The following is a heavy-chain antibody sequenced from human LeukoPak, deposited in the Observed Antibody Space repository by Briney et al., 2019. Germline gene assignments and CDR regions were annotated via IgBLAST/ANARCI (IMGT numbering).Heavy chain of an antibody. V-gene: IGHV3-15*05. CDR1: GFRFTNAW. CDR3: TTDLAITMIRGVIVY. CDR2: IKSKADGETT. Sequence: NAGGSLRLSCAASGFRFTNAWMTWVRQAPGKGLEWVGRIKSKADGETTDYAAPVKGRCTMSRDDSKATLYLQMNYVNTEDTAVYYCTTDLAITMIRGVIVYWGQGTLVTVSS. D-gene: IGHD3-10*01. J-gene: IGHJ4*02.